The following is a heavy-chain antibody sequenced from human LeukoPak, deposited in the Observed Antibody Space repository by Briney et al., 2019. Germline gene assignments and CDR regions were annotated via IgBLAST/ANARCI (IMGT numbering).Heavy chain of an antibody. CDR3: ARDHDSSSCPYFDY. J-gene: IGHJ4*02. D-gene: IGHD6-13*01. Sequence: GGSLRLSCAASGFTFDDYAMHWVRQAPGKGLEWVSLISWDGSRTYYTDSVKGRFTISRDNSKNSLYLQMNSLRAEDTAVYYCARDHDSSSCPYFDYWGQGTLVTVSS. CDR1: GFTFDDYA. CDR2: ISWDGSRT. V-gene: IGHV3-43D*03.